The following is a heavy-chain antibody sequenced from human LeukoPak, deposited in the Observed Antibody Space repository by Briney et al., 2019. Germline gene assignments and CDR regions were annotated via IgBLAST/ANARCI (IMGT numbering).Heavy chain of an antibody. V-gene: IGHV4-4*07. CDR1: GGSISSYY. CDR2: MYTSGST. CDR3: ARTTLGATYVDY. D-gene: IGHD1-26*01. Sequence: SETLSLICTVSGGSISSYYWCWIRQPAGKGLEWIGRMYTSGSTNYNPSLKSRVIMSVDTSKNQFSLKLSSVTVADTAVYYCARTTLGATYVDYWGQGTLVTVSS. J-gene: IGHJ4*02.